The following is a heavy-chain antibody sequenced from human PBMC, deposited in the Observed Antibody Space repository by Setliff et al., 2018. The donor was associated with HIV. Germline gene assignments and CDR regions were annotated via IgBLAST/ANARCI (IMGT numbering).Heavy chain of an antibody. CDR3: ALTVLGGYSYGYFDY. CDR1: GYSFTMYY. D-gene: IGHD5-18*01. CDR2: INPSGGRT. J-gene: IGHJ4*02. V-gene: IGHV1-46*01. Sequence: ASVKVSCKASGYSFTMYYMHWVRQAPGQGLEWMGIINPSGGRTSYAQKFQGRVSMTRDTSTSTVYMELSSLRSEDTAVYYCALTVLGGYSYGYFDYWGQGTLVTFSS.